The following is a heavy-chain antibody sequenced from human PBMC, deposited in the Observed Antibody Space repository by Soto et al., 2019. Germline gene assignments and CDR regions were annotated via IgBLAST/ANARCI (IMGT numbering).Heavy chain of an antibody. CDR3: ARHHRDGYNLDY. D-gene: IGHD5-12*01. CDR1: GFTFSSYA. Sequence: EVQLLESGGGLVQPGGSLRLSCAASGFTFSSYAMSWVRQAPGKGLEWVSAISGSGSTIYYADSVKGRFTISRDNAKNSLYLQMNSLRAEDTAVYYCARHHRDGYNLDYWGQGTLVTVSS. J-gene: IGHJ4*02. V-gene: IGHV3-23*01. CDR2: ISGSGSTI.